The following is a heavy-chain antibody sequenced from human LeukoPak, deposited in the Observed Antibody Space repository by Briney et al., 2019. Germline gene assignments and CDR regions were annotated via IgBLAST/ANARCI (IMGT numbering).Heavy chain of an antibody. V-gene: IGHV3-21*01. D-gene: IGHD3-10*01. CDR1: GFTFSSYS. CDR3: ARYYGSGSPPFDS. CDR2: ISDSTTYI. J-gene: IGHJ4*02. Sequence: PGGSLRLSCAASGFTFSSYSMNWVRQAPGKGLEWVSSISDSTTYIYYADSVKGRFTISRDNAKNSLYLQMNSLRAEDTAVYYCARYYGSGSPPFDSWGQGTLVTVSS.